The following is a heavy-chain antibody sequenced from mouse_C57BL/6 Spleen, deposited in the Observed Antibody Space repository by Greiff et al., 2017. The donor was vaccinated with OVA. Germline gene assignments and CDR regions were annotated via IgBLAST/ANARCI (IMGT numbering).Heavy chain of an antibody. J-gene: IGHJ1*03. V-gene: IGHV1-61*01. D-gene: IGHD2-3*01. CDR3: AREGMVWYFDV. CDR1: GYTFTSYW. CDR2: IYPSDSET. Sequence: QVQLKQSGAELVRPGSSVKLSCKASGYTFTSYWMDWVKQRPGQGLEWIGNIYPSDSETHYNQKFKDKATLTVDKSSSTAYMQLSSLTSEDSAVYYCAREGMVWYFDVWGTGTTVTVSS.